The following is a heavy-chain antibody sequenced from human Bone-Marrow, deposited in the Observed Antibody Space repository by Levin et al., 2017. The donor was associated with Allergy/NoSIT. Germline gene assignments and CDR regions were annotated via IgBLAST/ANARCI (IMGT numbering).Heavy chain of an antibody. V-gene: IGHV1-2*06. J-gene: IGHJ4*02. Sequence: PGGSLRLSCKTAGYNFNVYDIHWVRQAPGQGLEWLGRITPSNGRTTYAQKFQGRVTMTRDTSISTVYMDLSRLKSDDTAVYFCARRGLEEGSVNYNDFFDYWGPGTLVTVS. D-gene: IGHD5-24*01. CDR3: ARRGLEEGSVNYNDFFDY. CDR2: ITPSNGRT. CDR1: GYNFNVYD.